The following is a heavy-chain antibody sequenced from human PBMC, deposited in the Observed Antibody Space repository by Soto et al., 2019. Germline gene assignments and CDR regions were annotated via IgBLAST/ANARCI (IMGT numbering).Heavy chain of an antibody. Sequence: QVQLVESGGGVVQPGRSLRLSCAASGFTFSSYGMHWVRQAPGKGLEWVAVIWYDGSNKYYADSVKGRFTISRDNSKNPLDLQMNSLRAGDTAVYYCARGSPNFGVVILSPPPPYDYWGQGTLVTVSS. V-gene: IGHV3-33*01. CDR1: GFTFSSYG. J-gene: IGHJ4*02. CDR3: ARGSPNFGVVILSPPPPYDY. CDR2: IWYDGSNK. D-gene: IGHD3-3*01.